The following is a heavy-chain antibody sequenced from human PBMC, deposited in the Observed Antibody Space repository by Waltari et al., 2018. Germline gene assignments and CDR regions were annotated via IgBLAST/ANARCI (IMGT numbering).Heavy chain of an antibody. Sequence: QLQLQESGPGLVKPSETLSLTCPVSGCSISSSSSSWGWIRPPQGKGLEWIGSIYYSGSTYYNPSLKSRVTISVDTSKNQFSLKLSSVTAADTAVYYCARHEIIVATMYNYFDYWGQGTLVTVSS. CDR2: IYYSGST. D-gene: IGHD5-12*01. CDR3: ARHEIIVATMYNYFDY. J-gene: IGHJ4*02. CDR1: GCSISSSSSS. V-gene: IGHV4-39*01.